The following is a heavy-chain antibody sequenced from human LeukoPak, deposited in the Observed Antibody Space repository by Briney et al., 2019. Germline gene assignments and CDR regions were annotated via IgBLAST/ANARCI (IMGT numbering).Heavy chain of an antibody. Sequence: SETLSLTCTVSGGSISSYYWSWIRQPPGKGLEWIGYIYYSGSTNYNPSLKSRVTISVDTSKSQFSLKLSSVTAADTAVYYCARDDEEYLDPWGQGTLVTVSS. CDR1: GGSISSYY. V-gene: IGHV4-59*01. J-gene: IGHJ5*02. D-gene: IGHD2-2*01. CDR3: ARDDEEYLDP. CDR2: IYYSGST.